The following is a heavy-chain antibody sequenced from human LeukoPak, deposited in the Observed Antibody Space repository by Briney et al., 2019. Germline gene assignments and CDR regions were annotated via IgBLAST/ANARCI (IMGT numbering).Heavy chain of an antibody. CDR1: GFTFDDYA. CDR3: AKDTNYNDGMDV. D-gene: IGHD4/OR15-4a*01. Sequence: PGRSLRLSCAASGFTFDDYAMHWVRHAPGKGLEWVSGISWNSGSIGYADSVKGRFTISRDNAKNSLYLQMNSLRAEDTALYYCAKDTNYNDGMDVWGQGTTVAISS. J-gene: IGHJ6*02. V-gene: IGHV3-9*01. CDR2: ISWNSGSI.